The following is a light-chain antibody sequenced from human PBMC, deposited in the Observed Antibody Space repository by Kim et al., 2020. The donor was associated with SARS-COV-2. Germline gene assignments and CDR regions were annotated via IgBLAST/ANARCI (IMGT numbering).Light chain of an antibody. J-gene: IGLJ2*01. CDR1: SSNIGRNS. V-gene: IGLV1-44*01. Sequence: GEGVRSSCSGGSSNIGRNSVNGYQQIPGTAPRLLIYRNSQRPSGVPDRFSGSKSGTSASLAISGLQSEDEADYNCAAWDDSLNALIFGGGTQLTVL. CDR3: AAWDDSLNALI. CDR2: RNS.